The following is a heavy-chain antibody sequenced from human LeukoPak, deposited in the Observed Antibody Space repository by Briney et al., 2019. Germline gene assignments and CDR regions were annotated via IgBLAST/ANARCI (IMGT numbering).Heavy chain of an antibody. CDR2: IKEDGSEK. Sequence: GGSLRLSCGASGFTFSSYWMAWVRQAPGKAPEWVTNIKEDGSEKYYLDSVKGRFTISRDNAKNSLYLQMNSLRAEDTAVYYCARRRQNTAMFGYWGQGTLVTVSS. CDR3: ARRRQNTAMFGY. CDR1: GFTFSSYW. D-gene: IGHD5-18*01. V-gene: IGHV3-7*01. J-gene: IGHJ4*02.